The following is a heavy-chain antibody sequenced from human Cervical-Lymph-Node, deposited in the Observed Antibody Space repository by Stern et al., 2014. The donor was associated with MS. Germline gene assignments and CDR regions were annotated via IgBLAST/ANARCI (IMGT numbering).Heavy chain of an antibody. CDR2: IYHSGST. CDR1: GGPISSGGYF. Sequence: VQLEESGPGLVKPSQTLSLTCTVSGGPISSGGYFWSWIRQHPGKGLEWIGYIYHSGSTYYNPSLKSRVSISVDTSKNQFSLNLSSVTAADTAVYYCARKGAIVPAAIENWFDSWGQGTLVTVSS. CDR3: ARKGAIVPAAIENWFDS. J-gene: IGHJ5*01. D-gene: IGHD2-2*01. V-gene: IGHV4-31*03.